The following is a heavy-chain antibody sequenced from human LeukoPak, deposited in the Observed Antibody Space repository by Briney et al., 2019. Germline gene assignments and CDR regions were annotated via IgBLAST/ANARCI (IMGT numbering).Heavy chain of an antibody. CDR1: VGTFSTYA. Sequence: SVKVSRKPSVGTFSTYAISWVRQAPGQGLEWMGGIIPILGTAKYAKKFQGRVRITADEFSRTAQMESSSLRSEDMAVYYCASNTNYYEGSGHYVFDYWGQGTLITISS. J-gene: IGHJ4*02. CDR3: ASNTNYYEGSGHYVFDY. V-gene: IGHV1-69*13. CDR2: IIPILGTA. D-gene: IGHD3-22*01.